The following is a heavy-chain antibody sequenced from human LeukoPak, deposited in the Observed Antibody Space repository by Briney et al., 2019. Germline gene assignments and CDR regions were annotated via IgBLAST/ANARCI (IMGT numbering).Heavy chain of an antibody. Sequence: GGSLRLSCAVSGFTFRSYGMHWVRQAPGKGLEWVAVISYDGSNKYYADSVKGRLTISRDNRKDTLYLQMNSLRAEDTAVYYCAKDRASGFDYWGQGTLVTVSS. J-gene: IGHJ4*02. D-gene: IGHD2-8*02. CDR1: GFTFRSYG. CDR3: AKDRASGFDY. CDR2: ISYDGSNK. V-gene: IGHV3-30*18.